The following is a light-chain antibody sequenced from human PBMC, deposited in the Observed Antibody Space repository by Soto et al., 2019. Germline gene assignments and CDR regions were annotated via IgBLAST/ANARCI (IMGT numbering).Light chain of an antibody. V-gene: IGKV3-11*01. Sequence: EIVLTQSPATLSLSPGDRATLSCRASHSVGSLLAWYQQKPGQAPRLLIYFASNRATGIPPRFSGSGSGTDFTLTIDSLEPEDFALFYCQQRSAWPWTFGQGTKVDI. CDR3: QQRSAWPWT. CDR1: HSVGSL. CDR2: FAS. J-gene: IGKJ1*01.